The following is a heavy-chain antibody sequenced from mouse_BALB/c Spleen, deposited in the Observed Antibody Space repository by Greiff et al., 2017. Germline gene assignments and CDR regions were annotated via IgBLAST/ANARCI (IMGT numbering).Heavy chain of an antibody. V-gene: IGHV2-6-7*01. CDR3: ARDHGLTGVFDY. Sequence: QVQLKQSGPGLVAPSQSLSITCTVSGFSLTGYGVNWVRQPPGKGLEWLGMIWGDGSTDYNSALKSRLNISKDNSKSQVFLKMNSLQTDDTARYYCARDHGLTGVFDYWGQGTTLTVSS. CDR1: GFSLTGYG. D-gene: IGHD4-1*01. J-gene: IGHJ2*01. CDR2: IWGDGST.